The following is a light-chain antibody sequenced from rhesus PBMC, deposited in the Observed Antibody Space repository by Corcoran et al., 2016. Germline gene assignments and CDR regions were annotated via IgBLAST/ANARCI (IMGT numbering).Light chain of an antibody. V-gene: IGKV1-33*02. CDR1: QGISSW. CDR2: AAS. CDR3: QQHNSYPYS. Sequence: DIQMTQSPSSLSASVGDRVTITCQASQGISSWLAWYQQKPGKAPQLLIYAASSLKSGVPSRFSGSGSVTDFTLTISSLQPEDFATYYCQQHNSYPYSFGQGTKVEIK. J-gene: IGKJ2*01.